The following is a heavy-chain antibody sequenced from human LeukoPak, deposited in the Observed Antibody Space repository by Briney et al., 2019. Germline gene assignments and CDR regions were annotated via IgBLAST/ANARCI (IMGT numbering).Heavy chain of an antibody. D-gene: IGHD6-19*01. CDR1: GYTFTSYA. V-gene: IGHV1-3*03. Sequence: ASVKVSCKASGYTFTSYAMHWVRQAPGQRLEWMGWINAGNGNTKYSQEFQGRVTITRDTSASTAYMELGSLRSEDMAVYYCARDNLFRGVVAGSYFDYWGQGTLVTVSS. J-gene: IGHJ4*02. CDR3: ARDNLFRGVVAGSYFDY. CDR2: INAGNGNT.